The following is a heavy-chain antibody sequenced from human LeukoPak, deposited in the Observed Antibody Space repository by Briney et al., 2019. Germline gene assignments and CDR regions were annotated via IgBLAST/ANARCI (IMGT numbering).Heavy chain of an antibody. CDR3: ARASHDYGDYSHFDY. Sequence: MASETLSLTCAVSGGSISSSNWWSWVRQPPGKGLEWIGEIYHSGSTNFNPSLKTRVTISVDKSKKHFSLKMTSVTAADTAMYYCARASHDYGDYSHFDYWGQGTLVTVSS. V-gene: IGHV4-4*02. CDR2: IYHSGST. J-gene: IGHJ4*02. D-gene: IGHD4-17*01. CDR1: GGSISSSNW.